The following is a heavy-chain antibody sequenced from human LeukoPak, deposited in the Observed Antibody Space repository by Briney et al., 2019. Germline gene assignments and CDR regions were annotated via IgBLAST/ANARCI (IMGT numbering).Heavy chain of an antibody. CDR2: ITSGSYT. CDR3: ARVVADGHSFYYGMDV. V-gene: IGHV3-48*03. J-gene: IGHJ6*02. CDR1: GFTFSSYE. Sequence: QPGGSLRLSCAASGFTFSSYEMNWVRQAPGKGLEWVSYITSGSYTNYADSVKGRFTISRDNARNSLYLQMNNVRVEDTAVYFCARVVADGHSFYYGMDVWGQGTTVTVFS. D-gene: IGHD5-18*01.